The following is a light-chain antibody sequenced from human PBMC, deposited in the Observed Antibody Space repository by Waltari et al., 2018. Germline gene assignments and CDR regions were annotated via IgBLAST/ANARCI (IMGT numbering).Light chain of an antibody. Sequence: QSILTQPTSVSGAPGQRVTISCTGSSSNIGAGPDVHWSQAFSGTAPKLRIYGNNNRPSGVPDRFSGSKSGSSASLAINGLQAEDEADYYCQSFDSNVRGGVVFGGGTKVTVL. V-gene: IGLV1-40*01. CDR3: QSFDSNVRGGVV. CDR1: SSNIGAGPD. CDR2: GNN. J-gene: IGLJ3*02.